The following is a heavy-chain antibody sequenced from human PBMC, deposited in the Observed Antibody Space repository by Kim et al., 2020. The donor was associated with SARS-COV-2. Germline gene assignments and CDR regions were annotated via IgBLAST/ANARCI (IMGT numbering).Heavy chain of an antibody. J-gene: IGHJ4*02. CDR1: GGSISSSSYY. CDR3: AHLWFGEKSGLSDY. Sequence: SETLSLTCTVSGGSISSSSYYWGWIRQPPGKGLEWIGSIYYSGSTYYNPSLKSRVTISVDTSKNQFSLKLSSVTAADTAVYYCAHLWFGEKSGLSDYWGQGTLVTVSS. V-gene: IGHV4-39*01. D-gene: IGHD3-10*01. CDR2: IYYSGST.